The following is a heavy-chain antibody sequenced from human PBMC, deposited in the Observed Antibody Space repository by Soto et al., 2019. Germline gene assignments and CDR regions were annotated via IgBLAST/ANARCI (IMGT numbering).Heavy chain of an antibody. V-gene: IGHV3-30-3*01. CDR2: ISYDGSNK. D-gene: IGHD6-13*01. CDR1: GFTFSRYA. J-gene: IGHJ4*02. CDR3: ASPGIAADQYYFDY. Sequence: QVQLVESGGGVVQPGRSLRLSCAASGFTFSRYAMHWVRQAPGKGLEWVAVISYDGSNKYYADSVKGRFTISRDNSKNTLYLQMNSLRAEDTAVYYCASPGIAADQYYFDYWGQGTLVTVSS.